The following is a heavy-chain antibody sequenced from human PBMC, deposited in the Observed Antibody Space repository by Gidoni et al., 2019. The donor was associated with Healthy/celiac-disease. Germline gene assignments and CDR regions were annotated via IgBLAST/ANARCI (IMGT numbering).Heavy chain of an antibody. V-gene: IGHV3-33*01. J-gene: IGHJ4*02. Sequence: QVQGKGLEWVAVIWYDGSKKYYADSVKGRFTNSRDNSKNTLYLQMNSLRAEDTAVYYCARDSKLAYCGGDCSDYFDYWGQGTLVTVSS. CDR2: IWYDGSKK. D-gene: IGHD2-21*02. CDR3: ARDSKLAYCGGDCSDYFDY.